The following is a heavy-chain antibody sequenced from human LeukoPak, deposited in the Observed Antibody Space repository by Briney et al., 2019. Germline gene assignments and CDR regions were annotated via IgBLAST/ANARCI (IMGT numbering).Heavy chain of an antibody. CDR3: ASQRLGYCSSTSCHNWFDP. CDR2: INHSGST. D-gene: IGHD2-2*01. CDR1: GGSFSGYY. J-gene: IGHJ5*02. V-gene: IGHV4-34*01. Sequence: SETLSLTCAVCGGSFSGYYWSWIRQPPGKGLERIGEINHSGSTNYNPSLKSRVTISVDTSKNQFSLKLSSVTAADTAVYYCASQRLGYCSSTSCHNWFDPWGQGTLVTVSS.